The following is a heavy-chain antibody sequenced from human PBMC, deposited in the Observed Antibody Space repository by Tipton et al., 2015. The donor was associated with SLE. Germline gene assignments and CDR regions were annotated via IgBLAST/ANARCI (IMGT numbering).Heavy chain of an antibody. CDR3: AKGGSGSRGPGDN. D-gene: IGHD1-26*01. CDR1: EFTVSTNY. V-gene: IGHV3-23*04. J-gene: IGHJ4*02. CDR2: ISGSSSST. Sequence: QLVQFGGGLVQPGGSLRLSCAASEFTVSTNYMSWVRQAPGKGLEWVSFISGSSSSTDYADSVKGRFTISRDNFKNTLYLQMNSRRAEDTAVYYCAKGGSGSRGPGDNWGQGTRVTVSS.